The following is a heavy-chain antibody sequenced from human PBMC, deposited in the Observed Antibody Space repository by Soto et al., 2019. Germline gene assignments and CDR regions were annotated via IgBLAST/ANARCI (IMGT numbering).Heavy chain of an antibody. D-gene: IGHD6-13*01. V-gene: IGHV1-69*06. CDR3: ARDHDSRKEQWFDP. CDR1: GGTFSSYA. J-gene: IGHJ5*02. Sequence: SVKVSCKASGGTFSSYAISLVRQAPGQGLEWXGGXXPXXGXAXXXQXXXGRVTITADKSTSTAYMELSSLRSEDTAVYYCARDHDSRKEQWFDPWGQGTLVTVSS. CDR2: XXPXXGXA.